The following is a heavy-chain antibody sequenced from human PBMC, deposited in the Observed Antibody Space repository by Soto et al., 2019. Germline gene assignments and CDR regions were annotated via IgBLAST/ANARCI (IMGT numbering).Heavy chain of an antibody. CDR2: ISYDGSNK. J-gene: IGHJ4*02. D-gene: IGHD6-13*01. Sequence: LRLSCAASGFTFSSYAMHWVRQAPGKGLEWVAVISYDGSNKYYADSVKGRFTISRDNSKNTLYLQMTSLRAEDTAVYYCARDSPSPGIAAAGYFDYWGQGTLVTVSS. CDR3: ARDSPSPGIAAAGYFDY. CDR1: GFTFSSYA. V-gene: IGHV3-30-3*01.